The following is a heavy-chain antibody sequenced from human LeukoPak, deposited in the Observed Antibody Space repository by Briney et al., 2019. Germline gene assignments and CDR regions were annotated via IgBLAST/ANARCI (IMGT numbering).Heavy chain of an antibody. V-gene: IGHV4-4*07. CDR1: SGSISGYF. J-gene: IGHJ4*02. D-gene: IGHD1-20*01. CDR3: ARDDSLITSVNTFAY. Sequence: SETLSLTCTVSSGSISGYFLSWIRQPAGKGLEWIGRIFSSGSTNYNPSLKSRLTMSVDTSKKQFSLKLRSVTAADTAVYYCARDDSLITSVNTFAYWGQGTLVTVSS. CDR2: IFSSGST.